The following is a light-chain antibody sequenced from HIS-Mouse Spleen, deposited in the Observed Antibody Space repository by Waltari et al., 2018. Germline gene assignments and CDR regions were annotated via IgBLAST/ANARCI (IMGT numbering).Light chain of an antibody. Sequence: SYVLTQPPSVSVAPGKTARITCWGNNLGSKSGHWYQQKPGQAPVLVVYDDSDRPSGIPERFSGSNSGNTATLTISRVEAGDEADYYCQVWDSSSDHVVFGGGTKLTVL. J-gene: IGLJ2*01. V-gene: IGLV3-21*03. CDR3: QVWDSSSDHVV. CDR2: DDS. CDR1: NLGSKS.